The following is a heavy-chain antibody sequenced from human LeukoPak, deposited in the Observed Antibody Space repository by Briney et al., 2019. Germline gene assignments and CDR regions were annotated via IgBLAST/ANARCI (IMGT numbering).Heavy chain of an antibody. D-gene: IGHD1-14*01. CDR1: GGTFSSYA. CDR3: ARGQNQGYYYYYMDV. Sequence: SVKVSCKASGGTFSSYAISWVRQAPGQGLEWMGGIIPIFGTANYAQKFQGRVTITADGSTSTAYMELGSLRSEDTAVYYCARGQNQGYYYYYMDVWGKGTTVTVSS. V-gene: IGHV1-69*13. CDR2: IIPIFGTA. J-gene: IGHJ6*03.